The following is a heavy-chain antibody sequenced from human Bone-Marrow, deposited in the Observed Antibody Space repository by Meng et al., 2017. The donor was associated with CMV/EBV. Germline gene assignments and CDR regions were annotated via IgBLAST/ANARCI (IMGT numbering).Heavy chain of an antibody. Sequence: ASVKVSCKASGYTFTSYDINWVRQATGQGLEWMGWMNPNSGNTGYAQKFQGRVTMTRNTSISTAYMELSSLRSEDTAVYYCARLNYDFWSGYYYGGYYYYGMDVWGQGTTVTGSS. CDR1: GYTFTSYD. V-gene: IGHV1-8*01. CDR3: ARLNYDFWSGYYYGGYYYYGMDV. D-gene: IGHD3-3*01. CDR2: MNPNSGNT. J-gene: IGHJ6*01.